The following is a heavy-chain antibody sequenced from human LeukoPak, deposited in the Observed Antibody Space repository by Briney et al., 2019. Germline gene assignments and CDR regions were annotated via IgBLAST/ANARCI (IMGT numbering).Heavy chain of an antibody. V-gene: IGHV1-2*02. CDR2: INLNSGGT. Sequence: ASVKVSCKASGYTFTGYYMHWVRQAPGQGLEWMGWINLNSGGTNYAQKFQGRVTMTRDTSISTAYMELSRLRSDDTAVYYCARIGSTMVRGVINWFDPWGQGTLVTVSS. D-gene: IGHD3-10*01. J-gene: IGHJ5*02. CDR3: ARIGSTMVRGVINWFDP. CDR1: GYTFTGYY.